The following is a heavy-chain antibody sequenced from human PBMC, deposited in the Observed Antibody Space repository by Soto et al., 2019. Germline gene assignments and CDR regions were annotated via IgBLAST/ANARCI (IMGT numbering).Heavy chain of an antibody. J-gene: IGHJ6*03. V-gene: IGHV3-48*01. CDR2: ISGSSNTI. CDR1: GFTFSSYS. CDR3: ARSPLYYFYYMAV. Sequence: GGSLRLSCAASGFTFSSYSMNWVRQAPGKGLECLAFISGSSNTIFYADSVRGRFTISRDNARNSLWLQMNSLRAEDTAVYYCARSPLYYFYYMAVWGKGTTVTVSS.